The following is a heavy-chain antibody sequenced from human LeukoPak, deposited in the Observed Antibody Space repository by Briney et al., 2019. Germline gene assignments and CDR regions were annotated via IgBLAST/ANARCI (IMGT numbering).Heavy chain of an antibody. CDR2: IYSAGNT. CDR3: ARIVAVASLYYFDN. V-gene: IGHV3-53*01. J-gene: IGHJ4*02. CDR1: GFTFNTYA. Sequence: PGGSLRLSCAASGFTFNTYAMSWVRQAPGKGLEWVSHIYSAGNTYYADSVKGRFTISRDSFKNTLYLQMNSLRGEDTALYYCARIVAVASLYYFDNWGQGTLVTVSS. D-gene: IGHD6-19*01.